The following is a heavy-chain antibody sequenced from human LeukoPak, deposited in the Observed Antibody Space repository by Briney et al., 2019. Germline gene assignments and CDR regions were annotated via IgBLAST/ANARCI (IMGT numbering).Heavy chain of an antibody. Sequence: GGSLRLSCAASGFTFSSYVMYWVRQAPGKGLEWVSSISSSSSHIYYADSVKGRFTISRDNAKNSLYLQMNSLRAEDTAVYYCTSNPPGIARDGAEYFQHWGQGTLVTVSS. J-gene: IGHJ1*01. D-gene: IGHD6-13*01. CDR2: ISSSSSHI. V-gene: IGHV3-21*01. CDR1: GFTFSSYV. CDR3: TSNPPGIARDGAEYFQH.